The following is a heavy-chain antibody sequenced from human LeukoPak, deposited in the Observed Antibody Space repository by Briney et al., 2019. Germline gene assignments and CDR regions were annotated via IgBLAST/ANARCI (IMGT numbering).Heavy chain of an antibody. CDR2: VSGSGGRT. CDR1: GFAFSSYA. CDR3: AKDRGHCINGVCHNYYYMDV. D-gene: IGHD2-8*01. J-gene: IGHJ6*03. Sequence: GGSLRLSCAASGFAFSSYAMSWVRQAPGKGLEGVSTVSGSGGRTDYADSVKGRFTISRDNPKNTLYLQMNSLRAEDTAVYYCAKDRGHCINGVCHNYYYMDVWGKGTTVTVSS. V-gene: IGHV3-23*01.